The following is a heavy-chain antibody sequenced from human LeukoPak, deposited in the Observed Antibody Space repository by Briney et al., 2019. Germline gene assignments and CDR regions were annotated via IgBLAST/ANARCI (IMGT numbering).Heavy chain of an antibody. CDR3: ARDLSPVVRASPMGY. J-gene: IGHJ4*02. D-gene: IGHD3-10*01. CDR1: GFTFSSYG. V-gene: IGHV3-30*03. Sequence: PGRSLRLSCAASGFTFSSYGMHWVRQAPGKGLEWVALITYDGYYKYYSDSVKGRFTISSDTSKNTLYLQMNSLRAEDTAVYYCARDLSPVVRASPMGYWGQGTLVSASS. CDR2: ITYDGYYK.